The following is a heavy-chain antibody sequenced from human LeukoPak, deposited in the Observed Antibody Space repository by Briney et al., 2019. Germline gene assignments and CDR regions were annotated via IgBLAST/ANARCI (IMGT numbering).Heavy chain of an antibody. CDR1: GFSFENYA. J-gene: IGHJ4*02. D-gene: IGHD2/OR15-2a*01. CDR3: ARANSSSGTRNFFDY. CDR2: ISWNGNTI. Sequence: PGGSLRPSCAASGFSFENYAMHWVRQVPGKGLEWVSDISWNGNTIDYADSVKGRFTISRDNAKNSLYLQMNSLRSEDMAFYYCARANSSSGTRNFFDYWGRGTLVTVSS. V-gene: IGHV3-9*03.